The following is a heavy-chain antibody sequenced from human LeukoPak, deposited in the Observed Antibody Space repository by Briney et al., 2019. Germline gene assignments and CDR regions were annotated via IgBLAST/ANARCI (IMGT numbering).Heavy chain of an antibody. J-gene: IGHJ3*02. Sequence: GGSLRLSCAASGFSVSTNYMSWVRQAPGKGLEWVPIIFTGGDTYYPDSVKGRFTISRDNAKKSLYLQMNSLRADDTAVYYCARARGAYAFDIWGQGTLVTVSS. D-gene: IGHD3-10*01. CDR2: IFTGGDT. V-gene: IGHV3-53*01. CDR3: ARARGAYAFDI. CDR1: GFSVSTNY.